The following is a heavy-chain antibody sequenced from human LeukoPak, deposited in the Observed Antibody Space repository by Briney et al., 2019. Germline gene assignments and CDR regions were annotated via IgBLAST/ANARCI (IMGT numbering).Heavy chain of an antibody. CDR2: IIPIFGTA. Sequence: SVKVSCKASGGTFSSYAISWVRQAPGQGLEWMGRIIPIFGTANYAQKFQGRVTITTDESTSTAYMELSSLRSEDTAVYYCASDGRCCSGGSCYSYWGQGTLVTVSS. CDR3: ASDGRCCSGGSCYSY. J-gene: IGHJ4*02. V-gene: IGHV1-69*05. D-gene: IGHD2-15*01. CDR1: GGTFSSYA.